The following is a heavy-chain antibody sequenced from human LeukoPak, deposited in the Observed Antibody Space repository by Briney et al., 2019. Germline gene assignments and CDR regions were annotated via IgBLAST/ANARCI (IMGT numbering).Heavy chain of an antibody. CDR3: AANSGYDPTPRLGY. CDR1: GGSISSSSYY. Sequence: SETLSLTCTVSGGSISSSSYYWGWIRQPPGKGLEWIGSIYYSGSTYYNPSLKSRVTISVDTSKNQFSLKLSSVTAADTAVYYCAANSGYDPTPRLGYWGQGTLVTVSS. D-gene: IGHD5-12*01. V-gene: IGHV4-39*01. CDR2: IYYSGST. J-gene: IGHJ4*02.